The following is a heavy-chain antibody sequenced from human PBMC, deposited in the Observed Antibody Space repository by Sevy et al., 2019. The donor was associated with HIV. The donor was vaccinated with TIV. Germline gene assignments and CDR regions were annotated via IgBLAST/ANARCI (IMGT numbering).Heavy chain of an antibody. CDR1: GFTFSSYL. CDR2: INSDGSST. J-gene: IGHJ4*02. Sequence: GGSLRLSCAASGFTFSSYLMHWVRQAPGKGPVWVSRINSDGSSTSYADSVKGRFTISRDNAGNTLYLEMNSLRSEDTAVYYCARGQGYWGQGTLVTVSS. CDR3: ARGQGY. V-gene: IGHV3-74*01.